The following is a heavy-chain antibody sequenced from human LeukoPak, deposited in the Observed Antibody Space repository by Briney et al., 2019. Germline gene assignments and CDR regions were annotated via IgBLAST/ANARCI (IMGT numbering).Heavy chain of an antibody. CDR3: ARGDGWELNSY. V-gene: IGHV5-51*01. D-gene: IGHD1-26*01. CDR1: GYSFTNYC. CDR2: IYPGDSDT. Sequence: GESLKISCKGSGYSFTNYCIAWVRQMPGKGLEWMGIIYPGDSDTRYRPSFQDQVTISADKSISTAYLQWSSLKASDTAMYYCARGDGWELNSYWGQGTLVTVSS. J-gene: IGHJ4*02.